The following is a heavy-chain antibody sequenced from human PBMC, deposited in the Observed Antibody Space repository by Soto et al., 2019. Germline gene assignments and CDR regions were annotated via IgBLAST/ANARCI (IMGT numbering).Heavy chain of an antibody. CDR3: GRDFLNSVSVDL. J-gene: IGHJ4*02. CDR1: GFSFGSYT. V-gene: IGHV3-30-3*01. Sequence: QVQLVESRGGVVQPGTSLRLSCAVSGFSFGSYTMHWVRQAPGKGLDWVAVISYDGSSENYADSVKGRFTISRDNSRNTLYLQMNSLRADDTAVYYCGRDFLNSVSVDLWGQGTLVTVSS. D-gene: IGHD2-15*01. CDR2: ISYDGSSE.